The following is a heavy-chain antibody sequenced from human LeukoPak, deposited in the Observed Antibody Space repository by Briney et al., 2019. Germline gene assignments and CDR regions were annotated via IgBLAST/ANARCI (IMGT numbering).Heavy chain of an antibody. J-gene: IGHJ4*02. Sequence: GGSLRLSCAASGFTFSSFAMSWVRQAPGEGLEWVSAMSGSGGMTYSADSVKGRFTISRDNAKNSLYLQMNSLRAEDTAVYYCARDGLGGITFGGVIVATSHFDYWGQGTLVTVSS. CDR3: ARDGLGGITFGGVIVATSHFDY. CDR2: MSGSGGMT. CDR1: GFTFSSFA. V-gene: IGHV3-23*01. D-gene: IGHD3-16*02.